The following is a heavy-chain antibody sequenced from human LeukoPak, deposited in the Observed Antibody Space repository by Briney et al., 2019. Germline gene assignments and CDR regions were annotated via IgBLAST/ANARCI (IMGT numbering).Heavy chain of an antibody. CDR2: VRYDGSKE. CDR1: GFTFSSYG. J-gene: IGHJ4*02. V-gene: IGHV3-30*02. Sequence: TGGSLRLSCAASGFTFSSYGMHWVRQAPGKGLEWVAFVRYDGSKEYYADSVKGRFTISRDNSKSMLYLQMNSLRDEDTAVYYCAKDRVAGTSGYFDYWGQGTLVTVSS. D-gene: IGHD6-19*01. CDR3: AKDRVAGTSGYFDY.